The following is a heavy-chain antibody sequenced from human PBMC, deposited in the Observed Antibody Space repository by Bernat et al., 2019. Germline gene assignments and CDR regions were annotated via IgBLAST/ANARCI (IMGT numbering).Heavy chain of an antibody. J-gene: IGHJ6*02. V-gene: IGHV1-69*06. CDR2: IIPIFGTA. Sequence: QVQLVQSGAEVKKPGSSVKVSCKASGGTFSSYAISWVQQAPGQGLEWMGGIIPIFGTANYAQKFQGRVTITADKSTSTAYMELSSLRSEDTAVYYCARGRLGSSSWRSYYYGMDVWGQGTTVTVSS. D-gene: IGHD6-13*01. CDR3: ARGRLGSSSWRSYYYGMDV. CDR1: GGTFSSYA.